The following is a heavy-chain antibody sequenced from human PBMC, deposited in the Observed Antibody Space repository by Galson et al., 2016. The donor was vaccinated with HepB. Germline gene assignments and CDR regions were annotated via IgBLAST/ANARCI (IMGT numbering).Heavy chain of an antibody. V-gene: IGHV1-18*01. CDR2: ISAYNGNT. J-gene: IGHJ6*02. D-gene: IGHD6-13*01. CDR1: GYTFTSYG. Sequence: SVKVSCKASGYTFTSYGISWVRQAPGQGLEWMGWISAYNGNTNYAQKLQGRVTMTTDTSTSTAYMELRSLRSDDTAVYYCARDGGAAAAHHYYYYYGMDVWGQGTSLTVS. CDR3: ARDGGAAAAHHYYYYYGMDV.